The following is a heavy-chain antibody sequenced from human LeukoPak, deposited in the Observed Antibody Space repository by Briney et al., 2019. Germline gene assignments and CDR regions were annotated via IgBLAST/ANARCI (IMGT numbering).Heavy chain of an antibody. CDR1: GFTFSDYY. Sequence: PGGSLRLSCAASGFTFSDYYMSWIRQAPGKGLEWVSYISSSGSTIYYADSVKGRFTISRDNAKNSLYLQMNSLRAVDTAVYYCARPDDVQLWFPLDYWGQGTLVTVSS. CDR2: ISSSGSTI. D-gene: IGHD5-18*01. J-gene: IGHJ4*02. CDR3: ARPDDVQLWFPLDY. V-gene: IGHV3-11*01.